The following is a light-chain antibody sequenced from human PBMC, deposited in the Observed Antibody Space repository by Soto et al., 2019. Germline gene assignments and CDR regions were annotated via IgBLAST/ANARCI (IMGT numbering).Light chain of an antibody. CDR1: QSVLYSSNNKNY. Sequence: DIVMTQSPDSLAVSLGERATINCKSSQSVLYSSNNKNYLVWYQQKPGQPPKLLIYWESTRESGVPDRFSGSGSGTDFTLTISSLQAEDVAVYYCQQHYSTPRTFGQGTKVEIK. CDR3: QQHYSTPRT. J-gene: IGKJ1*01. CDR2: WES. V-gene: IGKV4-1*01.